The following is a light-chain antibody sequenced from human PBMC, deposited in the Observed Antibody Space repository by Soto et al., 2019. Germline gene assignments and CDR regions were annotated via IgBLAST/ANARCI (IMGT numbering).Light chain of an antibody. CDR3: QSYDSSPSGYV. J-gene: IGLJ1*01. CDR2: RNN. CDR1: SSNIGSNA. V-gene: IGLV1-44*01. Sequence: QSVLTQPPSASGTPGQRVTISCSGSSSNIGSNAVHWYQQVPGTAPKLLIYRNNQRPSGVPDRFSGSRSGTSASLAISGLQSGDEADYYCQSYDSSPSGYVFGTGTKLTVL.